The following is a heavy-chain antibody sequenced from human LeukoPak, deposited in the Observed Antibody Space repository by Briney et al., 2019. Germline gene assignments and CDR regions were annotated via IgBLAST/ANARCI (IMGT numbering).Heavy chain of an antibody. J-gene: IGHJ5*02. Sequence: GASVKVPCKASGYTFTGYYMQWVRQAPGQGLEWMGRINPNSGGTKYAQKFQGRVTMTSDTSISTAYMELSRLRSDDTAVYYCARELGSGWSQNWFYPWGQGTLVTVSA. CDR3: ARELGSGWSQNWFYP. D-gene: IGHD6-19*01. CDR1: GYTFTGYY. V-gene: IGHV1-2*06. CDR2: INPNSGGT.